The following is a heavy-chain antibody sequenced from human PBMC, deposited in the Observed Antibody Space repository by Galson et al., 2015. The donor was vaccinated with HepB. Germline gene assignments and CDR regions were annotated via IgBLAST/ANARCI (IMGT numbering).Heavy chain of an antibody. CDR1: GFTFSNAW. D-gene: IGHD2-15*01. CDR2: IKSKTDGGTT. Sequence: SLRLSCAASGFTFSNAWMSWVRQAPGKGLEWVGRIKSKTDGGTTDYAAPVKGRFTISRDDSKNTLYLQMNSLKTEDTAVYYCTVLGRVVAAYGMDVWGQGTTVTVSS. CDR3: TVLGRVVAAYGMDV. J-gene: IGHJ6*02. V-gene: IGHV3-15*01.